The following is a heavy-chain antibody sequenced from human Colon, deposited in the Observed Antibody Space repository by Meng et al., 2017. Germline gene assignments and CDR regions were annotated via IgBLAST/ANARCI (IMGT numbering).Heavy chain of an antibody. CDR1: GFTFGDFA. Sequence: SLKISCAASGFTFGDFAMHWVRQVPGKGLEWVAGISFSSGNIDYADSVKGRFTISRDNAKNSLFLQMNSLRSEDTALYYCARERRGYSYGWGKDYWGQGTLVTVSS. J-gene: IGHJ4*02. CDR2: ISFSSGNI. V-gene: IGHV3-9*01. CDR3: ARERRGYSYGWGKDY. D-gene: IGHD5-18*01.